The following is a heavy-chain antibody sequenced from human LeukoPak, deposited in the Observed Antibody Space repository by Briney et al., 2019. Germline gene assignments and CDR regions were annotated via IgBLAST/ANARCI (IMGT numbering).Heavy chain of an antibody. CDR1: GFTFSSYS. CDR2: ISSSSYI. CDR3: ARDGDYGDYLGSDY. J-gene: IGHJ4*02. V-gene: IGHV3-21*01. D-gene: IGHD4-17*01. Sequence: GGSLRLSCAASGFTFSSYSMNWVRQAPGKGLEWVPSISSSSYIYYADSVKGRFTISRDNAKNSLYLQMNSLRAEDTAVYYCARDGDYGDYLGSDYWGQGTLVTVSS.